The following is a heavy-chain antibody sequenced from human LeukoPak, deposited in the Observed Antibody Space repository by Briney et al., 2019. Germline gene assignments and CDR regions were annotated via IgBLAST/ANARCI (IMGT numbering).Heavy chain of an antibody. J-gene: IGHJ4*02. V-gene: IGHV3-30-3*01. CDR2: ISYDGSNK. Sequence: PGGSLRLSCAASGFTFSSYAMHWVRQAPGKGLEWVAVISYDGSNKYYADSVKGRFTISRDNSKNTLYLQMNSLRAEDTAVYYCARDRYSSSSLGYLDYWGQGTLVTVSS. CDR1: GFTFSSYA. CDR3: ARDRYSSSSLGYLDY. D-gene: IGHD6-6*01.